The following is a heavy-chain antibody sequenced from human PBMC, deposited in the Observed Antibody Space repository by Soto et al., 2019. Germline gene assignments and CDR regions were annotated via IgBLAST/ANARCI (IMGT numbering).Heavy chain of an antibody. CDR3: ARDLSFGYLDFAY. CDR1: GFTFSSYG. Sequence: QVQLVESGGGVVQPGRSLRLSCAASGFTFSSYGMHWVRQAPGKGLEWVADFWADGRSNYYADSVKGRFTISRDNSKNTVFLQMNSLSAEDTAVYYCARDLSFGYLDFAYWGRGTLVTVSS. CDR2: FWADGRSN. V-gene: IGHV3-33*01. D-gene: IGHD3-16*01. J-gene: IGHJ4*02.